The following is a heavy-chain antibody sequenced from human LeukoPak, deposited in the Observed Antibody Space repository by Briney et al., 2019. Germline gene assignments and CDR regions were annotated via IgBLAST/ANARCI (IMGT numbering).Heavy chain of an antibody. V-gene: IGHV3-21*01. CDR2: ISSGSSYI. Sequence: GGSLRLSCAASGFTFSSYSMNWVRQAPGKGLEWVSSISSGSSYIYYADSVKGRFTISRDNAKNSLYLQMNSLRAEDTAVYYCARDIYRAAAKYYFDYWGQGTLVTVSS. CDR3: ARDIYRAAAKYYFDY. J-gene: IGHJ4*02. CDR1: GFTFSSYS. D-gene: IGHD6-13*01.